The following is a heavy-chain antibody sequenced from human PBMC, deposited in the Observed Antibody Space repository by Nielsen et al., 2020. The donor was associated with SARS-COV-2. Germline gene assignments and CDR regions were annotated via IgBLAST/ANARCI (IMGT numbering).Heavy chain of an antibody. V-gene: IGHV3-30*03. CDR3: ARARRYCSGGSCYSVPFDY. D-gene: IGHD2-15*01. CDR2: ISYDGSNK. CDR1: GFTFSSYG. J-gene: IGHJ4*02. Sequence: GESLKISCAASGFTFSSYGMHWVRQAPGKGLEWVAVISYDGSNKYYADSVKGRFTISRDNSKNTLYLQMNSLRAEDTAVYYCARARRYCSGGSCYSVPFDYWGQGTLVTVSS.